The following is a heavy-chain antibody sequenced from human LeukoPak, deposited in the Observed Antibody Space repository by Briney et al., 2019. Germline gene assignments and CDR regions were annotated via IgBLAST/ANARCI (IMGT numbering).Heavy chain of an antibody. CDR3: ARVGIDVDTATHYFDY. CDR1: GYTFTSYY. J-gene: IGHJ4*02. Sequence: ASVKVSCKASGYTFTSYYMHWVRQAPGQGLEWMGIINPSGGSTGYAQKFQGRVTMTRDTSTSTVYMELSSLRSEDTAVYYCARVGIDVDTATHYFDYWGQGTLVTVSS. V-gene: IGHV1-46*01. CDR2: INPSGGST. D-gene: IGHD5-18*01.